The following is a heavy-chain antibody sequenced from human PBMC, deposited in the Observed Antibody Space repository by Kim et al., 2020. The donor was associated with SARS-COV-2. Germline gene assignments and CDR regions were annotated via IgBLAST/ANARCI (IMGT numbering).Heavy chain of an antibody. Sequence: SETLSLTCTVSGGSVSSGSYYWSWIRQPPGKGLEWIGYIYYSGSTNYNSSLTSRVTISVDTSKNQFSLKLSSVTAADTAVYYCARWHYYYDSIGLAFDIWGQGTMVTVSS. CDR2: IYYSGST. J-gene: IGHJ3*02. CDR3: ARWHYYYDSIGLAFDI. CDR1: GGSVSSGSYY. D-gene: IGHD3-22*01. V-gene: IGHV4-61*01.